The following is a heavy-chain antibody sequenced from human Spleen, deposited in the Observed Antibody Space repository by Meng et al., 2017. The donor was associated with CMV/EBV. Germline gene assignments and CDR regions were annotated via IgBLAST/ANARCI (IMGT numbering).Heavy chain of an antibody. CDR3: ARVLPIYDFWSGYFDY. Sequence: GGSLRLSCAASGFTFSTSWMHWVRQSPEKGLVWVSRINGDGTTTAYADSVKGRFTISRDNAKNMLYLQMSSLGADDTAVYYCARVLPIYDFWSGYFDYWGQGTLVTVSS. V-gene: IGHV3-74*01. CDR1: GFTFSTSW. J-gene: IGHJ4*02. D-gene: IGHD3-3*01. CDR2: INGDGTTT.